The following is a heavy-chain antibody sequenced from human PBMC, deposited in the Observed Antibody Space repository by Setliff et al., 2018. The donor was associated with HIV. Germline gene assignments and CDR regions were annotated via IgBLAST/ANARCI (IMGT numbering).Heavy chain of an antibody. D-gene: IGHD3-10*01. CDR3: ARDPFLWEVTPP. Sequence: ASVKVSCKASGYTFTNYYLHWVRQAPGQGLEWMGWINPNSGGTNYAQKFQGRVTMTRDTSISTAYMELNRLRYDDTAIYYCARDPFLWEVTPPWGQGTLVTVSS. CDR1: GYTFTNYY. V-gene: IGHV1-2*02. J-gene: IGHJ5*02. CDR2: INPNSGGT.